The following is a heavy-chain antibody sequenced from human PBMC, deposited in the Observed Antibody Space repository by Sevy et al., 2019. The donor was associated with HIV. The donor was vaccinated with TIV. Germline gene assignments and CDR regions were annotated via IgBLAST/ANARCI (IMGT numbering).Heavy chain of an antibody. V-gene: IGHV3-7*01. CDR1: GFTFSNYW. CDR2: INQDGSEK. D-gene: IGHD1-20*01. CDR3: AKEQITESNPEYFDS. Sequence: GGSLRLSCAASGFTFSNYWMSWVRQAPGKGLECVANINQDGSEKYYLDSVKGRFIVSRDNAKNSLYLQMNSLRAEDSAEYYWAKEQITESNPEYFDSWVQGTLVTVSS. J-gene: IGHJ4*02.